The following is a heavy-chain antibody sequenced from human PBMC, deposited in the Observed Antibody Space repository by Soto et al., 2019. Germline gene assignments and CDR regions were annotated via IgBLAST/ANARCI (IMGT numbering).Heavy chain of an antibody. Sequence: SETLSLTCAVSSGSISGNNWWSWVRQPPGKGLEWIGEINHSWNTNYNPSLKSRVTISVDKSKNQFSLKLSSVTAADTAVYYCAREGVTRNYYYYGMDVWGQGTTVTVSS. D-gene: IGHD2-21*02. CDR3: AREGVTRNYYYYGMDV. CDR1: SGSISGNNW. J-gene: IGHJ6*02. CDR2: INHSWNT. V-gene: IGHV4-4*02.